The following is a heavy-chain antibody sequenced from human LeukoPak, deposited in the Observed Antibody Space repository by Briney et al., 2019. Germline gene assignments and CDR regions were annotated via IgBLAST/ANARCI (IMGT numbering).Heavy chain of an antibody. CDR3: ARSQFDN. CDR1: GFIFGAYW. V-gene: IGHV3-74*01. Sequence: GGFLRLSCEASGFIFGAYWMLWVRQAPGKGLVWVSRIDGDGSTTTYADSVKGRFTISRDNAKNTLYLQMNSLRAEDTAVYYCARSQFDNWGQGTLVTVSS. CDR2: IDGDGSTT. J-gene: IGHJ4*01.